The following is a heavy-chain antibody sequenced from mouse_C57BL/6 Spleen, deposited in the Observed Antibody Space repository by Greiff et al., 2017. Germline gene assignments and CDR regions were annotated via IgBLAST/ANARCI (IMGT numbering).Heavy chain of an antibody. CDR1: GYTFTSYW. V-gene: IGHV1-55*01. Sequence: QVQLQQPGAELVKPGASVKMSCKASGYTFTSYWITWVKQRPGQGLEWIGDIYPGSGSTNYNEKFKSKATLTVDTSSSTAYMQLSSLTSEDSAVYYCARSFTTVVATGYFDYWGQGTTLTVSS. CDR3: ARSFTTVVATGYFDY. J-gene: IGHJ2*01. CDR2: IYPGSGST. D-gene: IGHD1-1*01.